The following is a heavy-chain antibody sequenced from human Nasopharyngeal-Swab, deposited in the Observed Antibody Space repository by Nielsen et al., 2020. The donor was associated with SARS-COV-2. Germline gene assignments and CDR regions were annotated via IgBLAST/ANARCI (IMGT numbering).Heavy chain of an antibody. CDR1: GFTFSAYD. J-gene: IGHJ2*01. CDR2: ISSTGSTI. V-gene: IGHV3-48*03. Sequence: GESLKISCAASGFTFSAYDMNWVRQAPGKGPEWVSYISSTGSTINYADSVKGRVTISRDNAKNSLYLQMNSLRAEDTAVYYCARDGNLRTVRYFDLWGRGALVTVSS. D-gene: IGHD4-17*01. CDR3: ARDGNLRTVRYFDL.